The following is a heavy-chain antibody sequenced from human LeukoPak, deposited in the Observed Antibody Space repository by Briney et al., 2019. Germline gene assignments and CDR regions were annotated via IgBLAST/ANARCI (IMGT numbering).Heavy chain of an antibody. Sequence: SETLSLTCTVSDYSISSGYGYYWGWIRQPPGKGLEWIGNIYHSGITYYNHFNSSLKSRVTISIDTSKNQFSLRLTSVTAADTAVYYCARRFGRKFGERFYYYHYMDVWGKGTTVTISS. V-gene: IGHV4-38-2*02. CDR3: ARRFGRKFGERFYYYHYMDV. CDR2: IYHSGIT. D-gene: IGHD3-10*01. J-gene: IGHJ6*03. CDR1: DYSISSGYGYY.